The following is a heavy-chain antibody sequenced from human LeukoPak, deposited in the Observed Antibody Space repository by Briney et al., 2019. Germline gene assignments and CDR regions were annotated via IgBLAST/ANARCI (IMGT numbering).Heavy chain of an antibody. Sequence: GGSLSLSCAASGFTFSDYYLSWIRQAPAKGLEWVSYISSGSTIYYADSVTGRFTISRDNAKNSLYLQMNSLRAEDTAVYYCARGGLPERPDWGQGTLVTVSS. CDR2: ISSGSTI. CDR1: GFTFSDYY. V-gene: IGHV3-11*01. J-gene: IGHJ4*02. D-gene: IGHD5-18*01. CDR3: ARGGLPERPD.